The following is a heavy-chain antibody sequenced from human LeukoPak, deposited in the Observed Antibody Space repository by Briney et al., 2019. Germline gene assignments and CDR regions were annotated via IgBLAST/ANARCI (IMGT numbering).Heavy chain of an antibody. J-gene: IGHJ3*02. CDR1: GYTFTSYG. D-gene: IGHD2-2*01. Sequence: GASVKVSCKASGYTFTSYGISWVRQAPGQGLEGMGWISAYNGNTNYAHKLQGRVTMTTDTSTSTAYMELRSLRSDDTAVYYCARGSCSSTSCYAELDAFDIWGQGTMVTVSS. V-gene: IGHV1-18*04. CDR3: ARGSCSSTSCYAELDAFDI. CDR2: ISAYNGNT.